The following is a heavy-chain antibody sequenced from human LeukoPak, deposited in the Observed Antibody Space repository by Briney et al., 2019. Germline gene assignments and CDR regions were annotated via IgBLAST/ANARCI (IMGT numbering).Heavy chain of an antibody. Sequence: GGPLRLSCAASGFTFSSYGMHWVRQAPGKGLEWLAVIWYDGSNKYYTDSVKGRFTISGDNSKNTLYLQMNSLRAEDTAVYYCAKNSSAFDIWGQGTMVTVSS. CDR1: GFTFSSYG. CDR2: IWYDGSNK. V-gene: IGHV3-30*02. J-gene: IGHJ3*02. CDR3: AKNSSAFDI. D-gene: IGHD2/OR15-2a*01.